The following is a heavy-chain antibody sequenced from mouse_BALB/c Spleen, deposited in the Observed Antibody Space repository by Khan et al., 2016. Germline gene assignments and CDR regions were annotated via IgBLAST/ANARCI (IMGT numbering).Heavy chain of an antibody. V-gene: IGHV1-77*01. Sequence: QVQLQQSGPELVKPGASVKMSCKASGYTITDYVITWVKQRTGQGLEWIGEIFAGSGSNYYHEKFKGKATLTADKSSNTVYMQVISLTSDDSAVYFCARGLYDGYFWGQGTTLTVSS. CDR2: IFAGSGSN. CDR1: GYTITDYV. J-gene: IGHJ2*01. D-gene: IGHD2-3*01. CDR3: ARGLYDGYF.